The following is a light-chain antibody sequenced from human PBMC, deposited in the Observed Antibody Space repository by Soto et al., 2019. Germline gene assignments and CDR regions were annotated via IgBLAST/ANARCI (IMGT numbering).Light chain of an antibody. V-gene: IGLV2-11*01. J-gene: IGLJ1*01. Sequence: QSVLAQPRSVSGSPGQSVTISCSGTSSDVGAYNFVSWYQQHPGKAPKLMIYAVTKRPSGVPDRFSGSKSGNTASLTISGLQAEDEDDYYCCSYAGSTYVFGTGTKVTVL. CDR2: AVT. CDR3: CSYAGSTYV. CDR1: SSDVGAYNF.